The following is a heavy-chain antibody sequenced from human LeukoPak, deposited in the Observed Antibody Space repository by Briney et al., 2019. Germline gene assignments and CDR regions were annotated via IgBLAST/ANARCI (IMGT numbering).Heavy chain of an antibody. CDR2: IYSGGST. CDR1: GFTFSSYA. J-gene: IGHJ4*02. CDR3: AKVYDDFWSGYQN. V-gene: IGHV3-23*03. D-gene: IGHD3-3*01. Sequence: GGSLRLSCAASGFTFSSYAMSWVRQAPGKGLEWVSVIYSGGSTYYADSVKGRFTISRDNSKNTLYLQMNSLRAEDTAVYYCAKVYDDFWSGYQNWGQGTLVTVSS.